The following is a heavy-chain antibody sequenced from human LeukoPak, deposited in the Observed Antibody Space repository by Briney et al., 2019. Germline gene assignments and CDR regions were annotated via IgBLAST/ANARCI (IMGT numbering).Heavy chain of an antibody. CDR3: ARGLEDYTTTTYPLLKY. D-gene: IGHD2/OR15-2a*01. Sequence: ASVKVSCKASGYTFTSYGISWVRQAPGQGLEWMGWMNPNSGDTGYARKFQGRVTLTRNPSISTAYMELSSLRSDDTAVYYCARGLEDYTTTTYPLLKYWGQGTLVTVSS. CDR1: GYTFTSYG. J-gene: IGHJ4*02. V-gene: IGHV1-8*02. CDR2: MNPNSGDT.